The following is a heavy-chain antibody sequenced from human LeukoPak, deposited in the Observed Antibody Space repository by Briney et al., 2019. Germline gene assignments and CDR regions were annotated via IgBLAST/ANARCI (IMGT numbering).Heavy chain of an antibody. Sequence: GGSLRLSCAASGFTFSSYGMHWVRQAPGKGLEWVAFIRYDGSNKYYADSVKGRFTISRDNSKNTLYLQMNSLRAEDTAVYYCAKSRIQLWSYYYYYYMDVWGKGTTVTVPS. V-gene: IGHV3-30*02. CDR1: GFTFSSYG. J-gene: IGHJ6*03. D-gene: IGHD5-18*01. CDR3: AKSRIQLWSYYYYYYMDV. CDR2: IRYDGSNK.